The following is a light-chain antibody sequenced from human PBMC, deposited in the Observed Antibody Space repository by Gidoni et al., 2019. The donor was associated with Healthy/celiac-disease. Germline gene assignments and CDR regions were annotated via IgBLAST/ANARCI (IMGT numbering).Light chain of an antibody. Sequence: QSVLTQPRSFAGTPGQRVTISCTGSSSHIGAGYDVHWYQQLPGTAPKLLIYGNSNGLSGVPDRFSGSKSGTSASLAITGIQAEDEADYYCQSYDSSLSGWVFGGGTKLTVL. J-gene: IGLJ3*02. V-gene: IGLV1-40*01. CDR2: GNS. CDR3: QSYDSSLSGWV. CDR1: SSHIGAGYD.